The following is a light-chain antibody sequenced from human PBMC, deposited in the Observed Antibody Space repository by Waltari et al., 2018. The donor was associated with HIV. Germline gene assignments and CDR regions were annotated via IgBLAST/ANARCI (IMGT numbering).Light chain of an antibody. V-gene: IGKV1-9*01. J-gene: IGKJ4*01. Sequence: DIQLTQSPSFLSASVGDRVTITCRASQDINSNLAWYQQKPGKAPKLLIYIASNLQSGVPSRFSGSGSGTEFTLTITSLQPDDFATYYCQQLNIYPLSFGGGTKVEIK. CDR1: QDINSN. CDR3: QQLNIYPLS. CDR2: IAS.